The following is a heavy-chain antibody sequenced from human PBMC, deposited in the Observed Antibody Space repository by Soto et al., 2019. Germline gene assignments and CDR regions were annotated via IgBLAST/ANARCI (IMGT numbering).Heavy chain of an antibody. Sequence: QVQLQESGPGLVKPSETLSLTCTVSGGSISSYYWSWIRQPPGKGLEWIGYIYYSGSTNYNPSLKSRATIPVDTSKNQFSLKLSSVTAADTAVYYCARDKSTGYYDSEGAFDIWGQGTMVTVSS. CDR3: ARDKSTGYYDSEGAFDI. CDR2: IYYSGST. D-gene: IGHD3-22*01. CDR1: GGSISSYY. V-gene: IGHV4-59*01. J-gene: IGHJ3*02.